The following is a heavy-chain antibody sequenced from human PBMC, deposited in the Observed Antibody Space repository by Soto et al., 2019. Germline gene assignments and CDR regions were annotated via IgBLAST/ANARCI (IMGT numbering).Heavy chain of an antibody. CDR2: MNPNSGNT. V-gene: IGHV1-8*01. CDR1: GYTFTSYD. Sequence: ASVKVSCKASGYTFTSYDINWVRQATGQGLEWMGWMNPNSGNTGYAQKFQGRVTMTRNTSISTAYMELSSLRSEDTAVYYCAKSLNYDILTGYQGYYYMDVWGPGALVTVSS. J-gene: IGHJ6*03. CDR3: AKSLNYDILTGYQGYYYMDV. D-gene: IGHD3-9*01.